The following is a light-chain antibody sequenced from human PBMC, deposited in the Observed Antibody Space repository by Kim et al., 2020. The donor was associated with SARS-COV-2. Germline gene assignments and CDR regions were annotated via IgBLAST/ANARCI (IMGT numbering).Light chain of an antibody. CDR1: QSISNY. Sequence: ASLGHRVISTCRASQSISNYLNWYQQRTGKAPKLLIYGASSLQSGVPSRFSGGGSGTEFTLTISSLQAEDFATYYCQQSFSSPPYTFGQGTKLEI. J-gene: IGKJ2*01. CDR3: QQSFSSPPYT. CDR2: GAS. V-gene: IGKV1-39*01.